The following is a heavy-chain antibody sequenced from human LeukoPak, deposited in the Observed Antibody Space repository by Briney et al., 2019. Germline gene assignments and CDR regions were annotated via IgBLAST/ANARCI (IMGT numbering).Heavy chain of an antibody. CDR3: ARPAYSYPLAFGFFDC. J-gene: IGHJ4*02. CDR1: GGSIRSNSFY. V-gene: IGHV4-39*01. D-gene: IGHD5-18*01. Sequence: SETLSLTCTVSGGSIRSNSFYWGWIRQPPGKGLEWIGSISFSGSTSYSPSLKSRITISVDTSKNEFSLKLDSVTAADTAVYYCARPAYSYPLAFGFFDCWGQGALVTVSS. CDR2: ISFSGST.